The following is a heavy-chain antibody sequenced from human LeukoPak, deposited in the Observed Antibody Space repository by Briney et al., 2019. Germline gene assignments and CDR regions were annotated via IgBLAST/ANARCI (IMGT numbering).Heavy chain of an antibody. CDR2: ISSRSSTI. D-gene: IGHD3-10*01. J-gene: IGHJ4*02. V-gene: IGHV3-48*01. CDR1: GFTFSSYS. Sequence: GGTLRLSCAASGFTFSSYSMNWVRQAPGKGLEWVSYISSRSSTIYYADSVKGRFTISRDNAKNSLYLQMNSLRAEDTAVYYCARGGEILWFGELDYWGQGTLVTVPS. CDR3: ARGGEILWFGELDY.